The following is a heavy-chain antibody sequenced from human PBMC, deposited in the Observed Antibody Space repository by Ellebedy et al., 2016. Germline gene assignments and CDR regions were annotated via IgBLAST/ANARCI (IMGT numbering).Heavy chain of an antibody. D-gene: IGHD2-15*01. CDR2: VFHTGAT. CDR1: GGSVSSDY. V-gene: IGHV4-59*02. CDR3: AKWCSGAVCSNAFEM. J-gene: IGHJ3*02. Sequence: SETLSLTCNVFGGSVSSDYWNWIRRPPGKGLEWIGFVFHTGATLYNPSLKSRVTMSVDTSKRQISLRLMSVTAADTAVYYCAKWCSGAVCSNAFEMWGQGTMVTVSS.